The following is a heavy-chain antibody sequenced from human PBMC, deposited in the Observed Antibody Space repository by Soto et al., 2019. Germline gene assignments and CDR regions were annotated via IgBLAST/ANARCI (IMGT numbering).Heavy chain of an antibody. CDR3: ARVPCGGDCYSDSYFDY. Sequence: GGSLRLSCAASGFTFSSYGMHWVRQAPGKGLEWVAVIWYDGSNKYYADSVKGRFTISRDNSKNTLYLQMNSLRAEDTAVYYCARVPCGGDCYSDSYFDYWGQGTLVTVSS. D-gene: IGHD2-21*02. CDR2: IWYDGSNK. V-gene: IGHV3-33*01. CDR1: GFTFSSYG. J-gene: IGHJ4*02.